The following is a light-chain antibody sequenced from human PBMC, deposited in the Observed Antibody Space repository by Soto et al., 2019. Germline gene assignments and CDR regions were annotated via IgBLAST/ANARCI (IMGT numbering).Light chain of an antibody. CDR3: QQYNTYPLT. J-gene: IGKJ4*01. V-gene: IGKV1-5*03. CDR2: KAS. CDR1: QSISTW. Sequence: GDRVTITCRASQSISTWLGWYQQKPGKAPRLLIYKASSLEGGVPSRFGGSGSGTLFNITISSLHPDDFATYYCQQYNTYPLTFGGGTKVHIK.